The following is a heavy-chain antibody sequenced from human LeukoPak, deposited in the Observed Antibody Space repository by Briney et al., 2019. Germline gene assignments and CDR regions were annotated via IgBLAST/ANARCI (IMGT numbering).Heavy chain of an antibody. D-gene: IGHD4-11*01. CDR1: GFTFSSYG. CDR3: AKTPLYSNYYDY. Sequence: GGSLRLSCAASGFTFSSYGMHWVRQAPGKGLEWVAVISYDGSNKYYADSVKGRFTISRDNSKNTLYLQMNSLRAEDTAVYYCAKTPLYSNYYDYWGQGTLVTVSS. V-gene: IGHV3-30*18. J-gene: IGHJ4*02. CDR2: ISYDGSNK.